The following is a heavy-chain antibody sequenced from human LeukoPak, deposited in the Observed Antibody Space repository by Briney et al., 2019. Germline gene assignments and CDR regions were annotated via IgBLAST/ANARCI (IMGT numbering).Heavy chain of an antibody. CDR2: ISDSGDNT. D-gene: IGHD1-1*01. CDR1: GFTFSSYV. V-gene: IGHV3-23*01. CDR3: AKGGSLIDY. J-gene: IGHJ4*02. Sequence: GGFLRLSCAASGFTFSSYVLSWVRQAPGKGLEWVSSISDSGDNTYYADSVKGRFTISRDNSQNTLHLEMNSLRAEDAAVYFCAKGGSLIDYWGQGTLVSVTS.